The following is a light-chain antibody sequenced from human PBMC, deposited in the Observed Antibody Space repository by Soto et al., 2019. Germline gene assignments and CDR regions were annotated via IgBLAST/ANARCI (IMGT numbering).Light chain of an antibody. CDR3: TAYARSNIWV. CDR2: EVN. V-gene: IGLV2-8*01. Sequence: QSALTQPPSASGSPGQSVTISCTGTSSDVGAYNDVSWYQQYPGTAPKLMIYEVNKRPSGVPDRFSGSKSGKTASLTVSGLQPEDEADYHCTAYARSNIWVFGGGTKLTVL. CDR1: SSDVGAYND. J-gene: IGLJ3*02.